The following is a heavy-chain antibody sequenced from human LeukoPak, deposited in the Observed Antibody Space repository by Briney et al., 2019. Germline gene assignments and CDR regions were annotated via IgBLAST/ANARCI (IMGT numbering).Heavy chain of an antibody. D-gene: IGHD1-26*01. CDR1: GGSISSGDYY. V-gene: IGHV4-61*08. CDR2: IYYSGST. CDR3: ARDSGSYNRYYYGMDV. J-gene: IGHJ6*02. Sequence: SETLSLTCTVSGGSISSGDYYWSWIRQPPGKGLEWIGYIYYSGSTNYNPSLKSRVTISVDTSKNQFSLKLSSVTAADTAVYYCARDSGSYNRYYYGMDVWGQGTTVTVSS.